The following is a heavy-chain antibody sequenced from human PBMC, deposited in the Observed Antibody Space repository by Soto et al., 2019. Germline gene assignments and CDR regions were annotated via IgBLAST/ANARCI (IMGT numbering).Heavy chain of an antibody. Sequence: SETLSLTCTVSGGSISSYYWSWIRQPPGKGLEWIGYIYYSGSTNYNPPLKSRVTISVDTSKNQFSLKLSSVTAADTAVYYCARLYSGIAVAGTNDYWGQGTLVTVSS. D-gene: IGHD6-19*01. CDR1: GGSISSYY. CDR2: IYYSGST. V-gene: IGHV4-59*08. J-gene: IGHJ4*02. CDR3: ARLYSGIAVAGTNDY.